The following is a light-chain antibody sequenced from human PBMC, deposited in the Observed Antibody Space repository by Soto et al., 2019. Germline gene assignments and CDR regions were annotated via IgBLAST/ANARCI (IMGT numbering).Light chain of an antibody. Sequence: DIQMTQSPSSLSASVGDRVTITCRASQSINSYLNWYQQKPGKAPKLLIYAASNLQSGVPSRFSGSGSGTDFTLTISSLQPEDFATYYCPQSYSTPRTFGQGTKLEIK. CDR3: PQSYSTPRT. V-gene: IGKV1-39*01. CDR1: QSINSY. J-gene: IGKJ2*01. CDR2: AAS.